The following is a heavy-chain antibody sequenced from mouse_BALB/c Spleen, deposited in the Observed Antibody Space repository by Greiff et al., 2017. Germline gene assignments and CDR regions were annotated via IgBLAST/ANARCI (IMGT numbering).Heavy chain of an antibody. CDR2: ISYDGSN. Sequence: DVQLLESGPGLVKPSQTLSLTCSVSGYSFTSDNVWNGIRQLPGKKLEWMGYISYDGSNNNNPSLKNRISITRDTTKNRFFLKLNSVTTEDTAAYDCASTTVVAYYDLDYWGQGTTVTVSS. CDR3: ASTTVVAYYDLDY. J-gene: IGHJ4*01. CDR1: GYSFTSDNV. D-gene: IGHD1-1*01. V-gene: IGHV3-6*02.